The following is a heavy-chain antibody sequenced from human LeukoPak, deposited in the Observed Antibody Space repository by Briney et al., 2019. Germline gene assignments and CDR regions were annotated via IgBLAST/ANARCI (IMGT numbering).Heavy chain of an antibody. CDR1: AVSISSSSHH. V-gene: IGHV4-39*01. D-gene: IGHD4/OR15-4a*01. CDR3: VRHDGRGGATMGALDS. J-gene: IGHJ4*02. CDR2: IYYGRTT. Sequence: SETLSLTCTVSAVSISSSSHHWGWIRQSPGKGLEWIGSIYYGRTTYYNPSLNSRVTISVVTSKNQFSLQLNSVTAADTAVYYCVRHDGRGGATMGALDSWGQGSLVTVSS.